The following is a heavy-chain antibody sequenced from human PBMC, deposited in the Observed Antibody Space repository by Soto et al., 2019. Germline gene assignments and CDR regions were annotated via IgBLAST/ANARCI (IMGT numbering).Heavy chain of an antibody. V-gene: IGHV4-59*08. CDR2: IYYSAST. D-gene: IGHD2-21*02. CDR1: GGSISRYY. J-gene: IGHJ4*02. CDR3: ARHLPYCGGDCYSLDY. Sequence: PSETLSLTCTVSGGSISRYYWSWIRQPPGKGLEWIGYIYYSASTNYSPSLKSRVTISVDTSKNQFSLNLSSVTAADTAVYYCARHLPYCGGDCYSLDYWGQGTLVTVSS.